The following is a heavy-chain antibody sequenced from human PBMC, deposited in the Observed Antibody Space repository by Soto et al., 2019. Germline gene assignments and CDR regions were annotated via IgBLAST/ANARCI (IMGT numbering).Heavy chain of an antibody. CDR2: INHSGST. J-gene: IGHJ4*02. D-gene: IGHD2-2*01. Sequence: PSETLSLTCAVYGGSFSGYYWSWIRQPPGKGLEWIGEINHSGSTNYNPSLKSRVTISVDTSKNQFSLKLSSVTAADTAVYYCARAIVVVPAAMGFDYWGQGTLVTVSS. CDR1: GGSFSGYY. CDR3: ARAIVVVPAAMGFDY. V-gene: IGHV4-34*01.